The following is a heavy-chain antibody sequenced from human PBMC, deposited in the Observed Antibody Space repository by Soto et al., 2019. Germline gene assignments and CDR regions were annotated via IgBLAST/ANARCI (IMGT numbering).Heavy chain of an antibody. V-gene: IGHV4-39*01. CDR2: IYYSGST. Sequence: QLQLQESGPGLVKPSETLSLTCTVSGGSISSSSYYWGWIRQPPGKGLEWIGSIYYSGSTYYNPSLKSRXXIXVXXSKTQFSLKLSSVTAADTAVYYCARLSSSWYYFDYWGQGTLVTVSS. D-gene: IGHD6-13*01. CDR3: ARLSSSWYYFDY. CDR1: GGSISSSSYY. J-gene: IGHJ4*02.